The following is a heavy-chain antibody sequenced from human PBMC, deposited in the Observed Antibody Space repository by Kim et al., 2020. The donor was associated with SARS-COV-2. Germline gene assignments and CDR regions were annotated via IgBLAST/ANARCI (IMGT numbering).Heavy chain of an antibody. J-gene: IGHJ4*02. CDR2: IYSDGSGT. Sequence: GGSLRLSCAASGFTFSSYCMHWVRQAPGKGLVWVSRIYSDGSGTSYADSVKGRFTISRDNAKNTLYLQMNSLRAEDTALYYCARRAVDSSGTYYFDYWGQGTLVTVSS. V-gene: IGHV3-74*01. CDR3: ARRAVDSSGTYYFDY. CDR1: GFTFSSYC. D-gene: IGHD3-22*01.